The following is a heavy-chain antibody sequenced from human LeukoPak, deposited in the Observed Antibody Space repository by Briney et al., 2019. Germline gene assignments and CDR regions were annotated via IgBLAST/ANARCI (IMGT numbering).Heavy chain of an antibody. V-gene: IGHV4-59*08. Sequence: PSETLSLTCTVSGGSFSSYYWSWIRQPPGKGLEWTGYIYYSGSTIYNPSLKSRVAMSVDTSKDQFSLKLTPVTAADTALYYCARQGSVGLADAFDVWGQGTMVTVSS. J-gene: IGHJ3*01. CDR2: IYYSGST. CDR3: ARQGSVGLADAFDV. D-gene: IGHD3/OR15-3a*01. CDR1: GGSFSSYY.